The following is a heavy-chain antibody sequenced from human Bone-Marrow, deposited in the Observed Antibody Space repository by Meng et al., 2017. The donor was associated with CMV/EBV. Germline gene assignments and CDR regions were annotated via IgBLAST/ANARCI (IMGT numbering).Heavy chain of an antibody. CDR1: GSTFSSYA. J-gene: IGHJ4*02. D-gene: IGHD6-6*01. CDR3: ARDTPYSSSPAFDY. V-gene: IGHV1-69*05. CDR2: IIPIFGTA. Sequence: SVKVSCKASGSTFSSYAISWVRQAPGQGLEWMGGIIPIFGTANYAQKFQGRVTITTDESTSTAYMELSRLRSDDTAVYYCARDTPYSSSPAFDYWGQGTLVTVSS.